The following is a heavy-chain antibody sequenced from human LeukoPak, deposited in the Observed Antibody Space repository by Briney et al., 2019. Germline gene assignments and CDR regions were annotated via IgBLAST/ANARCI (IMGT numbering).Heavy chain of an antibody. CDR1: GFTVSSNY. CDR2: IFPSGGEI. J-gene: IGHJ4*02. CDR3: ATYRQVLLPFES. D-gene: IGHD2-8*02. V-gene: IGHV3-53*01. Sequence: GGSLRLSCAASGFTVSSNYMSWVRQAPGKGLEWVSSIFPSGGEIHYADSVRGRFTISRDNSKSTLSLQMNSLRAEDTAIYYCATYRQVLLPFESWGQGTLDTVSS.